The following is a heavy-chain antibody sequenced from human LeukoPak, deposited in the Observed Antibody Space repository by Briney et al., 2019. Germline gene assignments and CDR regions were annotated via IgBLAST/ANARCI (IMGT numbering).Heavy chain of an antibody. J-gene: IGHJ4*02. Sequence: SETLSLTCAVYGGSLSGYYWSWIRQPPGKGLEWIGEIDHSGNTNYNPSLKGRVTISVDTSKNQFSLKLSSVTAADTAVYYCARSDDYVWGSEKFDYWGQGTLVTVSS. V-gene: IGHV4-34*01. D-gene: IGHD3-16*01. CDR1: GGSLSGYY. CDR3: ARSDDYVWGSEKFDY. CDR2: IDHSGNT.